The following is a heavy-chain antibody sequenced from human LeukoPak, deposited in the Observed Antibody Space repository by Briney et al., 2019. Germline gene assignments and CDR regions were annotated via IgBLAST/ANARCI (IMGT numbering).Heavy chain of an antibody. D-gene: IGHD5-18*01. Sequence: PGGSLRLSCAASGFTFSSYGMHWVRQAPGKGLEWVAVIWYDGSNKYYADSVKGRFTISRDISKNTLYLQMNSLRAEDTAVYYCARDAGDTAMVNYFDYWGQGTLVTVSS. CDR3: ARDAGDTAMVNYFDY. V-gene: IGHV3-33*01. CDR1: GFTFSSYG. CDR2: IWYDGSNK. J-gene: IGHJ4*02.